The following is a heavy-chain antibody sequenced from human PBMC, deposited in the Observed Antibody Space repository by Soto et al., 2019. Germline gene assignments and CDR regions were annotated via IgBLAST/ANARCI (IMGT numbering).Heavy chain of an antibody. CDR1: GYTFTSYG. J-gene: IGHJ4*02. D-gene: IGHD1-26*01. CDR2: ISAYNGNT. V-gene: IGHV1-18*01. CDR3: ARAVHSGSFTYLDY. Sequence: ASVKVSCKASGYTFTSYGISWVRQAPGQGLEWMGWISAYNGNTNYAQKLQGRGTMTTDTSTSTAYMELRSLRSDDTAVYYCARAVHSGSFTYLDYWGQGTLVTVSS.